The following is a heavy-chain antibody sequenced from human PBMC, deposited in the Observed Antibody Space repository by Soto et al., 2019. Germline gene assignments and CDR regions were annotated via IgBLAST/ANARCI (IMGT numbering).Heavy chain of an antibody. CDR2: IYYSGST. V-gene: IGHV4-31*03. J-gene: IGHJ5*02. CDR3: ARGPIAARWFDP. Sequence: SETLSLTCTVSGGSISSGGYYWSWIRQHPGKGLEWIGYIYYSGSTYYNPSLKSRVTISVDTSKNQFSLKLSSVTAADTAVYYCARGPIAARWFDPWGQGTLVTVSS. CDR1: GGSISSGGYY. D-gene: IGHD6-6*01.